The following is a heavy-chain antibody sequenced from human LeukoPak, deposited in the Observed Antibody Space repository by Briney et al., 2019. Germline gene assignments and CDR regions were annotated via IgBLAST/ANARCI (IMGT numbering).Heavy chain of an antibody. CDR1: GYTFTSYY. D-gene: IGHD2/OR15-2a*01. J-gene: IGHJ4*02. CDR2: INPNSGGT. V-gene: IGHV1-2*02. CDR3: ARVLSNQVPGLDY. Sequence: ASVKVSCKASGYTFTSYYMHWVRQAPGQGLEWMGWINPNSGGTNYAQKFQGRVTMTRDTSISTAYMELSRLRSDDTAVYYCARVLSNQVPGLDYWGQGTLVTVSS.